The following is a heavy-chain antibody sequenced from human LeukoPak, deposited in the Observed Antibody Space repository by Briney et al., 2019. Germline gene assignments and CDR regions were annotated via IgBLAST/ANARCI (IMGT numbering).Heavy chain of an antibody. D-gene: IGHD6-13*01. Sequence: AETLSLTCTVSGGSISSSSYSWGWIRQPPGKGVKGLEWIGTIYYSGSTYYNPSLKSRVTISVDTSKNQFSLKLTSVTAADTAVYYCAREEAAVGPVDYWGQGTLVTVSS. CDR3: AREEAAVGPVDY. CDR1: GGSISSSSYS. V-gene: IGHV4-39*07. CDR2: IYYSGST. J-gene: IGHJ4*02.